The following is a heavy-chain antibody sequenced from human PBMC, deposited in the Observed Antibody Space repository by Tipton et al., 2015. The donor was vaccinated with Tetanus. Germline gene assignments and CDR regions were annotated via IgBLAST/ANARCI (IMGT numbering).Heavy chain of an antibody. J-gene: IGHJ4*02. CDR3: ARPSYDFWSGYPQYYFDY. CDR2: IYPGDSDT. Sequence: QSGPEVKKSGESLTISCKVSGYPFTSHWIGWVRQMPGKGLEWMGVIYPGDSDTRYSPSFQGQVTISADKSISTAYLQWSSLKASDTAMYYCARPSYDFWSGYPQYYFDYWGQGTLVTVSS. D-gene: IGHD3-3*01. V-gene: IGHV5-51*01. CDR1: GYPFTSHW.